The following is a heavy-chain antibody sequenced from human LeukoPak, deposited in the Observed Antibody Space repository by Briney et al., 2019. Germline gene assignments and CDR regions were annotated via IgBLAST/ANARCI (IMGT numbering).Heavy chain of an antibody. Sequence: PSETLSLTCAVYGGSFSGYYWSWIRQPPGKGLEWIGEINHSGSTNYNPSLKSRVTISVDTSKNQFSLQLSSVTAADTAVYYCARGRQYYGMDVWGQGTTVTVSS. CDR1: GGSFSGYY. J-gene: IGHJ6*02. CDR3: ARGRQYYGMDV. V-gene: IGHV4-34*01. CDR2: INHSGST.